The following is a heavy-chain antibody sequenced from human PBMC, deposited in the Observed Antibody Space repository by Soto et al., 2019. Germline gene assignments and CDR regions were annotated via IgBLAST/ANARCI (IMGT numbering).Heavy chain of an antibody. CDR1: GGTFSSDA. V-gene: IGHV1-69*12. Sequence: QVQLVQSGAEVKKPGSSVKVSCKASGGTFSSDAISWVRQAPGQGLEWMGGIIPLFGTSNYAQKFQGRVTITADESTSTAYMELTILRSEDTAVYYCARDLSGAGGVCDYWGQGTLVTVSS. D-gene: IGHD6-6*01. J-gene: IGHJ4*02. CDR3: ARDLSGAGGVCDY. CDR2: IIPLFGTS.